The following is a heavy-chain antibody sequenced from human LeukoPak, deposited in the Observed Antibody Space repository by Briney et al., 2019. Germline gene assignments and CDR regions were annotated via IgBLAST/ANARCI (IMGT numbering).Heavy chain of an antibody. V-gene: IGHV5-51*01. CDR2: IYPGDSDT. Sequence: GESLKISCKGSGYSFTSYWIGWVRQMPGKGLEWMGIIYPGDSDTRYSPSFQGQVTISADKSISTAYLQWSSLKASDTAMYYCARSGPYDYVWGSYRYNWFDPWGQGTLVTVSS. D-gene: IGHD3-16*02. J-gene: IGHJ5*02. CDR3: ARSGPYDYVWGSYRYNWFDP. CDR1: GYSFTSYW.